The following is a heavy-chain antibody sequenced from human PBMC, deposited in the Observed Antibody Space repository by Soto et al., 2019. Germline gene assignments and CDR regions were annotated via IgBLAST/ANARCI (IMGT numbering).Heavy chain of an antibody. CDR1: GGSISSGDYY. CDR2: IYYSGST. J-gene: IGHJ6*02. D-gene: IGHD5-18*01. Sequence: SETLSPTRTVFGGSISSGDYYRGWIRPPPGEGLEWIGYIYYSGSTYYNPSLKSRVTISVDTSKNQFSLKLSSVTAADTAVYYCAREKYSYGYVGSDYYYYGMDVWGQGTTVTVSS. CDR3: AREKYSYGYVGSDYYYYGMDV. V-gene: IGHV4-30-4*01.